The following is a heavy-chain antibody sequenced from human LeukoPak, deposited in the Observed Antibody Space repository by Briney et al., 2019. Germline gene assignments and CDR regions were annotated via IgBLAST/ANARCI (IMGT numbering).Heavy chain of an antibody. CDR1: GGTFSSYA. J-gene: IGHJ5*02. D-gene: IGHD3-10*01. CDR3: ARGRSGRRWFDP. CDR2: MNPNSGNT. Sequence: ASVKVSCKASGGTFSSYAINWVRQATGQGLEWMGWMNPNSGNTGYAQKFQGRVTMTRNTSISTAYMELSSLRSEDTAVYYCARGRSGRRWFDPWGQGTLVTISS. V-gene: IGHV1-8*02.